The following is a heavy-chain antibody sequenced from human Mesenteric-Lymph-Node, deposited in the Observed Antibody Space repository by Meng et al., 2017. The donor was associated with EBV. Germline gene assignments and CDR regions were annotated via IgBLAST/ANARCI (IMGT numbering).Heavy chain of an antibody. J-gene: IGHJ1*01. Sequence: VPWQESVPGLVKPSGTPSLTCAVSGGSISGNNWWRWIRQPPGKGLEWIGDVFHIGSTNYNPSLKSRVTISLDKSKNQFSLKLTSVTAADTAVYFCARVSEISGTWLDCWGQGTLVTVSS. D-gene: IGHD1-7*01. CDR1: GGSISGNNW. V-gene: IGHV4-4*02. CDR3: ARVSEISGTWLDC. CDR2: VFHIGST.